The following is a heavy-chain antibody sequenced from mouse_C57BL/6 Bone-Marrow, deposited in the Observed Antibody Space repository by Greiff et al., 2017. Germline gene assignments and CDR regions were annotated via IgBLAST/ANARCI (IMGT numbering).Heavy chain of an antibody. CDR1: GFTFSSYG. V-gene: IGHV5-6*01. J-gene: IGHJ2*01. D-gene: IGHD1-1*01. CDR2: ISSGGSYN. CDR3: ASLITTVWGY. Sequence: EVQVVESGGDLVKPGGSLKLSCAASGFTFSSYGMSWVRQTPDKRLEWVATISSGGSYNYYTDSVKGRFTISRDNAKHTLYLQMSSLKSEDTAMYYCASLITTVWGYWGQGTTLTVSS.